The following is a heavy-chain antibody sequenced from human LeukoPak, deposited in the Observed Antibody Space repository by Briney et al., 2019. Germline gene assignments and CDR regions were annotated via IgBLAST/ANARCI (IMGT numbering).Heavy chain of an antibody. CDR2: IWYDGSHK. D-gene: IGHD6-6*01. CDR1: GFTFSSYG. J-gene: IGHJ6*03. CDR3: ATYSSSPQDYYYMDV. V-gene: IGHV3-33*01. Sequence: GRSLRLSCAASGFTFSSYGMHWVRQAPGKGLEWVAVIWYDGSHKYYADSVKGRFTISRDNSKNTLYLQMNSLRAEDTAVYYCATYSSSPQDYYYMDVWGKGTTVTVSS.